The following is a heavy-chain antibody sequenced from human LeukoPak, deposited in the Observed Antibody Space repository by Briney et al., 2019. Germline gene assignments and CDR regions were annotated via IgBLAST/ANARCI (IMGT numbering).Heavy chain of an antibody. CDR1: GFTFSKAW. V-gene: IGHV3-15*01. CDR3: ARASGGPDY. Sequence: GGSLRLSCAASGFTFSKAWMTWFRQAPGKGLEWVGRIKSKTDGGTTDYAAPVKGRFTISRDDSKNTLYLQMNSLRAEDTAVYYCARASGGPDYWGQGTLVTVSS. D-gene: IGHD1-26*01. J-gene: IGHJ4*02. CDR2: IKSKTDGGTT.